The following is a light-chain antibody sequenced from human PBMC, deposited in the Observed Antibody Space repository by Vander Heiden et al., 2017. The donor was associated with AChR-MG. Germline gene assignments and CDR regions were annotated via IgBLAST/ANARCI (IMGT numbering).Light chain of an antibody. V-gene: IGLV2-14*01. CDR2: DVS. CDR1: SSDVGGYNY. Sequence: QSALPQPASASGSPGQSITISCTGTSSDVGGYNYVSWYQQHPGKAPKLMIYDVSKRPSGVSNRFSGSKSGNTASLTISGLQAEDEADYYCSSYTSSSVVFGGGTKLTVL. J-gene: IGLJ2*01. CDR3: SSYTSSSVV.